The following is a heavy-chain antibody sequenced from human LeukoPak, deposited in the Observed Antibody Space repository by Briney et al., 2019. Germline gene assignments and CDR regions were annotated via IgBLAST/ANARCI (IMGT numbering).Heavy chain of an antibody. CDR3: ATYTHWVAGDV. D-gene: IGHD3-16*01. Sequence: PGGSLRLSRAASGFTFSDSWMSWVRQAPGKGLEWVANVNPDGSAKDYVDSVKGRFTISRDNAGNSLFLQMSSLRAEDTAVYYCATYTHWVAGDVWGQGTTVTVSS. J-gene: IGHJ6*02. CDR2: VNPDGSAK. CDR1: GFTFSDSW. V-gene: IGHV3-7*01.